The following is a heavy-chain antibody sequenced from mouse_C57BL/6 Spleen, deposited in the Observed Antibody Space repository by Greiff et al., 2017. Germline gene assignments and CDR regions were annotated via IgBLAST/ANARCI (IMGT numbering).Heavy chain of an antibody. CDR2: IYPGNGDT. D-gene: IGHD2-4*01. CDR3: AREDSVISWFGY. V-gene: IGHV1-82*01. CDR1: GYAFSSYW. J-gene: IGHJ3*01. Sequence: QVQLKQSGPELVKPGASVKISCKASGYAFSSYWMNWVKQRPGKGLEWIGRIYPGNGDTNYNGKFKGKATLTADKSSSTAYMQLSSLTSDDSAVXFCAREDSVISWFGYWGQGTLVTVSA.